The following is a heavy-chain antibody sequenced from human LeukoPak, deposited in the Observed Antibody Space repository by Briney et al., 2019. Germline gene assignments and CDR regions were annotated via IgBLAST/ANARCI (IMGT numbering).Heavy chain of an antibody. J-gene: IGHJ4*02. D-gene: IGHD4-23*01. CDR1: GFTFSSYW. CDR2: IASDGSST. V-gene: IGHV3-74*01. CDR3: ARGRPHGNDY. Sequence: GGSLRLSCAASGFTFSSYWMNWVRQAPGKGLVWVSRIASDGSSTTYADSVKGRFSISRDNAKNTLYLQVNSLRVEDTAVYYCARGRPHGNDYWGQGTLVTVSS.